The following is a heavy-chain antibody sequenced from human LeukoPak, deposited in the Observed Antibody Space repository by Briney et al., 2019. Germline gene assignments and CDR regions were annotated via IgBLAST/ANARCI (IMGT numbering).Heavy chain of an antibody. Sequence: PSESLSLTCTVSDGSLTNYDWSWIRQPPGKELEWIGYIYYSGSTNYNPSLKSRVTISVDTSKSQFSLKLSSVTAADTAMYYCERESPAEHLLLHDGFDIWGQGTMVTVSS. J-gene: IGHJ3*02. V-gene: IGHV4-59*01. CDR2: IYYSGST. D-gene: IGHD3-22*01. CDR3: ERESPAEHLLLHDGFDI. CDR1: DGSLTNYD.